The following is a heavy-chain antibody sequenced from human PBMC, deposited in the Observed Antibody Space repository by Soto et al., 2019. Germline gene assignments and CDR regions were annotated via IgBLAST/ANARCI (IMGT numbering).Heavy chain of an antibody. D-gene: IGHD2-15*01. CDR2: VYHNGGA. CDR3: GRVVEGATRHTDPDS. Sequence: QVQLQESGPGLVKPSETLSLTCTVSGVSIHNSHSFWAWIRQPPGKGLELIGSVYHNGGAHYNSSLKSRVTISVDTAHNQVSLRMRSLTAADTAVYYCGRVVEGATRHTDPDSWGQGILVTVSS. CDR1: GVSIHNSHSF. V-gene: IGHV4-39*01. J-gene: IGHJ5*01.